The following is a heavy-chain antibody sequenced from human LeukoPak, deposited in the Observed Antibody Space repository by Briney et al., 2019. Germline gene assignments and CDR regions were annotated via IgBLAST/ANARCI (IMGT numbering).Heavy chain of an antibody. CDR2: IYTSGNT. CDR1: GFTVTSNY. V-gene: IGHV3-66*01. J-gene: IGHJ4*02. Sequence: GGSLRLSCAASGFTVTSNYMNWVRQAPGKGLEWVSVIYTSGNTYYADSVKGRFTIPRDISKNTLYLQMNSLRAEDTAVYYCARGGSGWYLYDSWGQGTLVTVSS. CDR3: ARGGSGWYLYDS. D-gene: IGHD6-19*01.